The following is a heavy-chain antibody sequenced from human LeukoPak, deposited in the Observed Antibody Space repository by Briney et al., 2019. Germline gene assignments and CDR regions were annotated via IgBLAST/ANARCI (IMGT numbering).Heavy chain of an antibody. Sequence: SETLSLTCTVSGCSIISGGCYWSWIDQHPGKGLEWIVYVYYSGSTYYNPSLKSRVSISVDTSKNQFSLKLSSVTAADTAVYYGARVRVAVAAKEFDPWGQGTLVTVSS. D-gene: IGHD6-19*01. CDR1: GCSIISGGCY. V-gene: IGHV4-31*03. J-gene: IGHJ5*02. CDR3: ARVRVAVAAKEFDP. CDR2: VYYSGST.